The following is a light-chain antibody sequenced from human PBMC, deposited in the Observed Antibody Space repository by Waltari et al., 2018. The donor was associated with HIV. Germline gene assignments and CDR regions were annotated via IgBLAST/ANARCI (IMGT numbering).Light chain of an antibody. CDR1: ISDAGGYTY. J-gene: IGLJ2*01. CDR3: SSFSTSSTLVV. V-gene: IGLV2-14*03. CDR2: AVS. Sequence: QSALTQPPSVSRSPGQSLTLSCTGTISDAGGYTYVSSYQQHPGKAPQLTIFAVSNRPSGVSNRFSGSKSGNTASLSISGLQAEDEAHYFCSSFSTSSTLVVFGGGTKVTVL.